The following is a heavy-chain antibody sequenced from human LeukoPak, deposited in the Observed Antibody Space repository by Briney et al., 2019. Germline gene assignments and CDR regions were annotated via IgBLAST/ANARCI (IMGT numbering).Heavy chain of an antibody. V-gene: IGHV3-33*01. D-gene: IGHD1-7*01. CDR2: IWYDGSNK. CDR1: GFTFSSYG. J-gene: IGHJ3*02. Sequence: GGSLRLSCAASGFTFSSYGMHWVRQAPGKGLEWVAVIWYDGSNKYYADSVKGRFTISRDNSKNTLYLQTNSLRAEDTAVYYCARAGYNWNYGAFDIWGQGTMVTVSS. CDR3: ARAGYNWNYGAFDI.